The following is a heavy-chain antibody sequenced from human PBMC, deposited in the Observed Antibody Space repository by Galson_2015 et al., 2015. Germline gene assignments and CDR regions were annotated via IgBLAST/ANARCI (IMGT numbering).Heavy chain of an antibody. J-gene: IGHJ4*02. CDR1: GFTFSSYA. Sequence: SLRLSCAASGFTFSSYAMHWVRQAPGKGLEWVAVISYDGSNKYYADSVKGRFTISRDNSKNTLYLQMNSLRAEDTAVYYCARGRARYYYGSGSYLNYWGQGTLVTVSS. CDR3: ARGRARYYYGSGSYLNY. CDR2: ISYDGSNK. D-gene: IGHD3-10*01. V-gene: IGHV3-30*01.